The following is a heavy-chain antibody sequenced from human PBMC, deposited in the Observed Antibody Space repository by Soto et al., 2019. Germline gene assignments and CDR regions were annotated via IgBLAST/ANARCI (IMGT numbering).Heavy chain of an antibody. J-gene: IGHJ4*02. Sequence: QVQLVQSGAEVKKPGASVKVSCKASGYTFTSSGISWVRQAPGQGPEWMGWISTYKGDTNYAPKLQGILTMPTDTSTSTAYMDLRSLRSDDRAVYYCARTVAGYFDSWGQGTLVTVSS. CDR3: ARTVAGYFDS. CDR2: ISTYKGDT. D-gene: IGHD6-19*01. V-gene: IGHV1-18*01. CDR1: GYTFTSSG.